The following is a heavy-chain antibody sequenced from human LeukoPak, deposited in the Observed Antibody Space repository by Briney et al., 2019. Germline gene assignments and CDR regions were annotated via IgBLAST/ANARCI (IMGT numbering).Heavy chain of an antibody. CDR1: GYTVSSNY. J-gene: IGHJ3*02. V-gene: IGHV3-66*01. D-gene: IGHD3-16*01. CDR2: IYSGGST. CDR3: ARWRSSTYAFDI. Sequence: GGSLRLSCAASGYTVSSNYMSWVRQAPWKGLEWVSVIYSGGSTYYADSVKGRFTISRDNSKNTLYLQMNSLRAEDTAVYYCARWRSSTYAFDIWGQGTMVTVSS.